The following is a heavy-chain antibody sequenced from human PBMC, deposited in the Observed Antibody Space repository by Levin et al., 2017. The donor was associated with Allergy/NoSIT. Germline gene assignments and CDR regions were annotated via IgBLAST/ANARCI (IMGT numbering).Heavy chain of an antibody. D-gene: IGHD1-14*01. J-gene: IGHJ4*02. CDR1: GFVFSSYD. CDR2: IHHDGRNK. CDR3: ARGPRIGMSYFDD. V-gene: IGHV3-33*01. Sequence: GGSLRLSCAASGFVFSSYDMHWVRQAPGKGLEWVAVIHHDGRNKYYADLGKGRLNISRDNSKNILYLQMSSLRADDTAVYYCARGPRIGMSYFDDWGQGTQVTVSS.